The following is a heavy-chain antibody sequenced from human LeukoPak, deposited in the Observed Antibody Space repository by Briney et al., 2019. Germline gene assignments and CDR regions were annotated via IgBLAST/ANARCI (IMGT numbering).Heavy chain of an antibody. Sequence: GASVKVSCKASGYTFTGYYMHWVRQAPGQGLEWMGWINPNSGGTNYAQKFQGRVTITADESTSTAYMELSSLRSEDTAVYYCARRKLLGYCSGGSCYGAFDIWGQGTMVTVSS. D-gene: IGHD2-15*01. CDR3: ARRKLLGYCSGGSCYGAFDI. V-gene: IGHV1-2*02. CDR2: INPNSGGT. J-gene: IGHJ3*02. CDR1: GYTFTGYY.